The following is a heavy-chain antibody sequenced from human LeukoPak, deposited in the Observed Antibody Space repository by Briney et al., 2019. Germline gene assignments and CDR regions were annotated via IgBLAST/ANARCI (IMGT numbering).Heavy chain of an antibody. D-gene: IGHD6-13*01. CDR2: IFYTGST. CDR3: ARKRHSAYSSRTPYYFDY. CDR1: GGSINNYY. J-gene: IGHJ4*02. Sequence: SETLSLTCAVSGGSINNYYWTWIRQPPGKGLEWIGYIFYTGSTNYNPSLKSRVTISVDTSKNQFSLKLSSVTAADTAVYYCARKRHSAYSSRTPYYFDYWGQGTLVAVSS. V-gene: IGHV4-59*08.